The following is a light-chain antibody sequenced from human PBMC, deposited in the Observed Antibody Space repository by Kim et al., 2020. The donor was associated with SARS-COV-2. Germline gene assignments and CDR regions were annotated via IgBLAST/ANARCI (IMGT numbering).Light chain of an antibody. CDR2: AAS. CDR3: QKYDSAPWT. Sequence: ASVGDGVTITCRASQDIANYLAWYQQKPGKVPKLLVYAASALKSGVPSRFSGRRSGTDFTLTISNLQPEDVATYYCQKYDSAPWTFGQGTKVEIK. V-gene: IGKV1-27*01. J-gene: IGKJ1*01. CDR1: QDIANY.